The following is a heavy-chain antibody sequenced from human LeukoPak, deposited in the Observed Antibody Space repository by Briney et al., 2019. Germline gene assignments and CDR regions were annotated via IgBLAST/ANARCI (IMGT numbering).Heavy chain of an antibody. CDR1: GFTFGTYW. CDR3: ARDLPDY. V-gene: IGHV3-7*03. J-gene: IGHJ4*02. CDR2: INEDGSEK. Sequence: GGSLRLSCVGSGFTFGTYWMTWVRQAPGKGLEWVANINEDGSEKHYVGSGEGRFTISRDNAKNSAYLQMSSLRAEDMAVYYCARDLPDYWGQGTLVTVSS.